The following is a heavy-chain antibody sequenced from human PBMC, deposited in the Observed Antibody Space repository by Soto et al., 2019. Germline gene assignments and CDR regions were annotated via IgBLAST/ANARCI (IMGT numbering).Heavy chain of an antibody. V-gene: IGHV3-23*01. CDR1: GFIFRNYA. CDR2: ISGSAGSR. CDR3: ATDGYTPGQPDY. D-gene: IGHD5-18*01. J-gene: IGHJ4*02. Sequence: EVQLLESGGGLVQPGGSLRLSCAASGFIFRNYAMSWVRQAPGKGLEWVSAISGSAGSRYYADSVKGRFTISRDNSKNTLYLPMTSLRAADTAVYYCATDGYTPGQPDYWGQGTLVTVSS.